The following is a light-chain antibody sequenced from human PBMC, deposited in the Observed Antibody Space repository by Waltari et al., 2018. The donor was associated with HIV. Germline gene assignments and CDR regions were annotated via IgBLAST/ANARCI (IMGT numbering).Light chain of an antibody. Sequence: QSALTQPASVSGSPGQSITLSCTGTSSDIGIYNVVSWYQQHPNIAPKLLIYEVSKRPSGVSARFSASKSGNTASLTISGLQAEDEADYFCCSFVGSYSYVFGTGTKVTVL. CDR1: SSDIGIYNV. V-gene: IGLV2-23*02. J-gene: IGLJ1*01. CDR2: EVS. CDR3: CSFVGSYSYV.